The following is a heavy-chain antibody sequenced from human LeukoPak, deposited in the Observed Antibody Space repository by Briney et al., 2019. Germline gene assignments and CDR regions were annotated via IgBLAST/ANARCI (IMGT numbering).Heavy chain of an antibody. CDR1: GGSISSYY. CDR3: ARGGQQWLVQDFDY. Sequence: PSETLSLTCTVSGGSISSYYWSWIRQPPGRGLEWMGYISYSGSTNYNPSLKSRVTISVDTSKNQFSLKLSSVTAADTAVYYCARGGQQWLVQDFDYWGQGTLVTVSS. V-gene: IGHV4-59*01. D-gene: IGHD6-19*01. CDR2: ISYSGST. J-gene: IGHJ4*02.